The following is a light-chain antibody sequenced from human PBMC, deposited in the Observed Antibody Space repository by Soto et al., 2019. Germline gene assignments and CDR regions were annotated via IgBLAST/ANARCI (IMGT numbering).Light chain of an antibody. Sequence: EIVMTQSPVTLSVSPGERATLSCRASESVGSNLAWYQQKPGQSPRLLIYDASMRETGVPPRFSGSGSGTEFTLTISNLQSEDFAIYFCQKFNKWPWTFGQGTKVESK. CDR3: QKFNKWPWT. V-gene: IGKV3-15*01. J-gene: IGKJ1*01. CDR1: ESVGSN. CDR2: DAS.